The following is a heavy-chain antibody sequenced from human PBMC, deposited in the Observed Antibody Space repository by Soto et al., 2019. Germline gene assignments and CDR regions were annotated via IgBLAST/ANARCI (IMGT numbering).Heavy chain of an antibody. CDR2: INHSGST. D-gene: IGHD2-8*02. J-gene: IGHJ4*02. V-gene: IGHV4-34*01. Sequence: SETLSLTCTVYGGSFSGYYWTWIRQPPGTGLEWIGEINHSGSTNYNRSLKSRVTISVDTSKNQFSLKPTSVTAADTAVYYCARDKITGLFDYWGQGTLVPVSS. CDR1: GGSFSGYY. CDR3: ARDKITGLFDY.